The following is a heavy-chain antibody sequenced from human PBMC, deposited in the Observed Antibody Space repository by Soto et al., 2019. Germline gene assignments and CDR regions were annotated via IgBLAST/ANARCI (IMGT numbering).Heavy chain of an antibody. J-gene: IGHJ3*02. CDR3: ARKQYNSPWGFDI. D-gene: IGHD1-20*01. CDR1: GGSISSNHW. V-gene: IGHV4-4*02. Sequence: SETLSLTCAVSGGSISSNHWWSWVRQSPGKWLEWIGESYHSGSTNYNPSLKSRVTISVDKSKNQFSLKVSSVIAADTAVYYCARKQYNSPWGFDIWGQGTMVTVSS. CDR2: SYHSGST.